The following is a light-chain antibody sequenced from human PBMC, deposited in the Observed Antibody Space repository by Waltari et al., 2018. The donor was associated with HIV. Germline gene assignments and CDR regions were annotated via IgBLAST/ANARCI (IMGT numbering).Light chain of an antibody. CDR1: EAIRSG. CDR3: QQHNSFPIS. CDR2: AGS. V-gene: IGKV1-17*01. Sequence: DIQLTQSPSTLSASVGDRLTIFCRTSEAIRSGLAWFHQKRGKAPTRLIFAGSTFQSGVPLRFSGSGSGTQFTLTISGLQPEDFGTYFCQQHNSFPISFGAGTKV. J-gene: IGKJ4*01.